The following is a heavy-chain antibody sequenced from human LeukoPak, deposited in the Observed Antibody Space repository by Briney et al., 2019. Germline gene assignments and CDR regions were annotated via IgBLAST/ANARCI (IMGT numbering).Heavy chain of an antibody. V-gene: IGHV4-39*07. Sequence: SETLSLTCTVSGGSISSSSYYWGWIRQPPGKGLEWIGSIYYSGSTYYNPSLKSRVTISVDTSKNQFSLKLSSVTAADTAVYYCARERGIAAAGMMLWDYWGQGTLVTVSS. D-gene: IGHD6-13*01. J-gene: IGHJ4*02. CDR1: GGSISSSSYY. CDR2: IYYSGST. CDR3: ARERGIAAAGMMLWDY.